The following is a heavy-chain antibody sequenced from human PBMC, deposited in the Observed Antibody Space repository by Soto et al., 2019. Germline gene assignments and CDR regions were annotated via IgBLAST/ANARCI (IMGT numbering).Heavy chain of an antibody. V-gene: IGHV3-21*06. J-gene: IGHJ3*02. CDR3: ARGSGTDTGDALDI. CDR2: ISGTGTFI. Sequence: EVQLVESGGGLVKPGGSLRLSCAASGFTFTRHSLNWVRQAPGKGLEWVSCISGTGTFIYYSDSVKGRFTISRDDAKTSLYLQMNSLTAEDTAVYYYARGSGTDTGDALDIWGKGTMVTVS. D-gene: IGHD2-21*02. CDR1: GFTFTRHS.